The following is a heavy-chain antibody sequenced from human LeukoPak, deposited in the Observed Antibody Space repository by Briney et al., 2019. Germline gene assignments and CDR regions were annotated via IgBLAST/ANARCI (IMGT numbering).Heavy chain of an antibody. Sequence: GASVKVSCKAAGYTFTSYYIHWVRQAPGQGLVWMAWINTRNGDTRYAQNFQGRVAVTRDTSISTVYMEINSLKFDDTAIYYCARGVGSSWFDPWGLGTQVTVSS. CDR1: GYTFTSYY. D-gene: IGHD6-13*01. J-gene: IGHJ5*02. CDR2: INTRNGDT. CDR3: ARGVGSSWFDP. V-gene: IGHV1-2*02.